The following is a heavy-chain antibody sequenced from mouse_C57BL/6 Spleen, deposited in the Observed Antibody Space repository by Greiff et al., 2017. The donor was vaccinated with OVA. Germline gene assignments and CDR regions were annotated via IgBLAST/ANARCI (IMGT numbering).Heavy chain of an antibody. V-gene: IGHV1-50*01. CDR1: GYTFTSYW. CDR2: IDPSDSYT. CDR3: ARKGDYYGRGYAMDY. Sequence: QVQLQQPGAELVKPGASVKLSCKASGYTFTSYWMQWVKQRPGQGLEWIGEIDPSDSYTNYNQKFKGKATLTVDTSSSTAYMQLSSLTSEDSAVYNCARKGDYYGRGYAMDYWGQGTSVTVSS. J-gene: IGHJ4*01. D-gene: IGHD1-2*01.